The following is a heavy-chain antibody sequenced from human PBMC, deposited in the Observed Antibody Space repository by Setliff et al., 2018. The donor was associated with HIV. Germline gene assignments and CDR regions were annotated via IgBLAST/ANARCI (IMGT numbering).Heavy chain of an antibody. D-gene: IGHD3-22*01. CDR1: GDSVNDRSYF. CDR2: FYYNGDS. Sequence: KPSETLSLTCTVSGDSVNDRSYFWGWIRQPPGKGLEWIGTFYYNGDSRYNPSLKSRVTISVDTSKNQFSLNLNSVTAADAAVYYCARQHYYESSGRNLMDVWGKGTTVTVSS. V-gene: IGHV4-39*01. J-gene: IGHJ6*03. CDR3: ARQHYYESSGRNLMDV.